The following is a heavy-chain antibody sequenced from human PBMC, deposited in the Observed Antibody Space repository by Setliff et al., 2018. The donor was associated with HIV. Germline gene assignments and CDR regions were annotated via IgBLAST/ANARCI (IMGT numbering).Heavy chain of an antibody. V-gene: IGHV1-18*01. CDR2: ISVYNGNT. J-gene: IGHJ3*02. CDR1: TYTFSSYV. D-gene: IGHD2-2*01. Sequence: ASVKVSCKASTYTFSSYVINWVRQAPGQGLEWMGRISVYNGNTIYAQKLQGRVNMTTDTSTSTAYMELRSLRSDDTAMYYCATQRDIVMVPGQGGFDIWAQGTMVTVSS. CDR3: ATQRDIVMVPGQGGFDI.